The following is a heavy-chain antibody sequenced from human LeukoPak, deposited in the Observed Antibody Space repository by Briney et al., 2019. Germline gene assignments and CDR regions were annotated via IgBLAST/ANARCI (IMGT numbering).Heavy chain of an antibody. D-gene: IGHD3-16*01. CDR3: ARESGGEEYYFDY. Sequence: PGGSLRLSCAPSGFTFSSYSMNWVRQAPGKGLEWVSSISSSSSYIYYADSVKGRFTISRDNAKNSLYLQMNSLRAEDTAVYYCARESGGEEYYFDYWGQGTLVTVSS. V-gene: IGHV3-21*01. J-gene: IGHJ4*02. CDR1: GFTFSSYS. CDR2: ISSSSSYI.